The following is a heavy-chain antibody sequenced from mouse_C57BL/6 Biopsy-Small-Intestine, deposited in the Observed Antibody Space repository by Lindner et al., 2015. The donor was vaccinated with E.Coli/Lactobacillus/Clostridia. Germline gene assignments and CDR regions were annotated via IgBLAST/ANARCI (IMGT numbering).Heavy chain of an antibody. V-gene: IGHV14-4*01. J-gene: IGHJ2*01. Sequence: QLQESGAELVRPGASVKLSCTASGFNIKDDYMHWVKQRPEQGLEWIGWIDPENGDTEYASKFQGKATITADTSSNTAYLQLSSLTSEDTAVYYCTTHAFDYWGQGTTLTVSS. CDR1: GFNIKDDY. CDR3: TTHAFDY. CDR2: IDPENGDT.